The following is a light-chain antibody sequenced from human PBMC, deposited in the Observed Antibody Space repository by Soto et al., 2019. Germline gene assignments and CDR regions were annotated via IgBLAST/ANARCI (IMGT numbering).Light chain of an antibody. CDR2: GSS. J-gene: IGKJ5*01. CDR3: QQYSNWPPAIT. CDR1: ETVSTN. V-gene: IGKV3-15*01. Sequence: EIVLKQSPGTLSLSPGARATLSCRAPETVSTNLAWFQRNAGQPPRLLIYGSSTRATGVPDRFSGSGSGTEFALIIRSLQSEDVAVYYCQQYSNWPPAITFGQGRRLANK.